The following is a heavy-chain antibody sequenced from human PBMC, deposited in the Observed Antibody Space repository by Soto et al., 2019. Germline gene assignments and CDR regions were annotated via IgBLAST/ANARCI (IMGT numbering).Heavy chain of an antibody. V-gene: IGHV5-51*01. CDR3: ARLRGRHGGSLTPWYFDL. D-gene: IGHD2-15*01. CDR2: IYPGDSDT. CDR1: GYSFTSYW. J-gene: IGHJ2*01. Sequence: GESLKISCKGSGYSFTSYWIGWVRQMPGKGLQWMGIIYPGDSDTRYSPSFQGQVTISADKSISTAYLQWSSLKASDTAMNYCARLRGRHGGSLTPWYFDLWGRGTLVTVSS.